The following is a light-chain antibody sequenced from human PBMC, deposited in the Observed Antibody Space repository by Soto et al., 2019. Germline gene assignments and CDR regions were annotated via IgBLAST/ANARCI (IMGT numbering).Light chain of an antibody. J-gene: IGLJ1*01. CDR3: SSYVSGATYV. CDR1: SSDIGVYKS. Sequence: QSALTQPPSASGSLGQSITISCTGTSSDIGVYKSVSWYQYHPGKVPRLLIFEVSDRPSGVSNGLSGSKSGSTASLTIAGLQAQDEADYFCSSYVSGATYVFGAGTKVTVL. CDR2: EVS. V-gene: IGLV2-14*01.